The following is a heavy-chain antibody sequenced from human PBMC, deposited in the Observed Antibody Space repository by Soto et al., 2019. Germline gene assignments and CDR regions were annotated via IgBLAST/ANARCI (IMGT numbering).Heavy chain of an antibody. Sequence: TLSLTCTVSGGSISSGGYYWSWIRQHPGKGLEWIGYIYYSGSTYYNPSLKSRVTISVDTSKNQFSLKLSSVTAADTAVYYCARDYGGNSRGGNYYYYGMDVWGQGTTVTVSS. J-gene: IGHJ6*02. D-gene: IGHD4-17*01. CDR2: IYYSGST. CDR1: GGSISSGGYY. V-gene: IGHV4-31*03. CDR3: ARDYGGNSRGGNYYYYGMDV.